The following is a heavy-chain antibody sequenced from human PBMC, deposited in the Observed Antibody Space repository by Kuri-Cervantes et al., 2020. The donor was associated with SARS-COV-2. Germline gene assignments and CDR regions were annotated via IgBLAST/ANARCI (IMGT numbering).Heavy chain of an antibody. D-gene: IGHD3-10*01. CDR2: IYYSGST. J-gene: IGHJ5*02. CDR3: ARGRITMVRGVTKSNWFDP. CDR1: GGSVSSSSYY. V-gene: IGHV4-39*07. Sequence: ESLKISCTVSGGSVSSSSYYWGWIRQPPGKGLEWIGSIYYSGSTYYNPSLKSRVTISVDTSKNQFSLKLSSVTAADTAVYYCARGRITMVRGVTKSNWFDPWGQGTLVTVSS.